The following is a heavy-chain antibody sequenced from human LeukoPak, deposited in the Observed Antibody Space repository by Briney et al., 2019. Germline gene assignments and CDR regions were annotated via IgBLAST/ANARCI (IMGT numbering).Heavy chain of an antibody. CDR2: INPNTGDT. D-gene: IGHD4-23*01. J-gene: IGHJ4*02. CDR3: ASSGGNSVHYFDY. Sequence: ASVKVSCKASGYTFTSYAMNWVRQAPGQGLEWMGRINPNTGDTNSAQNFQGRVNMSRDTSITTAYMELSRLRSDDTAVYYCASSGGNSVHYFDYWGQGTLVTVSS. CDR1: GYTFTSYA. V-gene: IGHV1-2*02.